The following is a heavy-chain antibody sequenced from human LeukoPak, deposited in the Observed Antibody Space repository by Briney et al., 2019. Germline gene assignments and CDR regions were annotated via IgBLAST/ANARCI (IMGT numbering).Heavy chain of an antibody. V-gene: IGHV1-69*05. CDR3: AREAATVTPFNWFDP. D-gene: IGHD4-17*01. CDR2: IIPIFGTA. Sequence: GASVKVSCKASGGTFSSYAISWVRQAPGQGLEWMGGIIPIFGTANYAQKFQGRVTITTDESTSTAYMELSSLRSEDTAVYYCAREAATVTPFNWFDPWGQGTLVTVSS. J-gene: IGHJ5*02. CDR1: GGTFSSYA.